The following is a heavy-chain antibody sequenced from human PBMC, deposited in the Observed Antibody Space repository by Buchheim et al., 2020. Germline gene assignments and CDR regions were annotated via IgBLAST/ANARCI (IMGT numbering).Heavy chain of an antibody. CDR2: INPNSGAT. J-gene: IGHJ4*02. CDR3: ARDRVGPTDY. CDR1: GYSFIDYY. Sequence: QVQLVQSGAEVKRPGASVKVSCRTSGYSFIDYYIHWVRQAPGQGLEWMGRINPNSGATDYARQFRGRVTLTRDTSINTVYMEVTGLTFDDTALYYCARDRVGPTDYWGQG. V-gene: IGHV1-2*06. D-gene: IGHD1-26*01.